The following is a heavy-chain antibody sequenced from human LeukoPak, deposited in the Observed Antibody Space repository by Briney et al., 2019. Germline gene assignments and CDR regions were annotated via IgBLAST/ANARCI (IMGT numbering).Heavy chain of an antibody. V-gene: IGHV3-23*01. CDR1: GFTFSRSA. CDR3: AKEGRLTVAAVVVENYFDF. CDR2: ISGSGGHR. D-gene: IGHD3-22*01. J-gene: IGHJ4*02. Sequence: GGSLRLSCVGSGFTFSRSAMSWVRLAPGKGLEWVSGISGSGGHRYYTDSVKGRFTISRDNSKTTVSLQMNSLTTDDTAVYYCAKEGRLTVAAVVVENYFDFWGQGTPVIVSA.